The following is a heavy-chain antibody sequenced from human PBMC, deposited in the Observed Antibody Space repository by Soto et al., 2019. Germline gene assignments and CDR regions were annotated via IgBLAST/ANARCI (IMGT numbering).Heavy chain of an antibody. V-gene: IGHV4-61*01. D-gene: IGHD6-13*01. CDR1: GGSVSSGSYY. CDR2: IYYSGST. Sequence: SETLSLTCTVSGGSVSSGSYYWSWIRQPPGKGLEWIGYIYYSGSTNYNPSLKSRVTISVDTSKNQFSLKLSSVTAADTAVYYCARDHSSIAAAGTVYYYYGMDVWGQGTTVTVSS. CDR3: ARDHSSIAAAGTVYYYYGMDV. J-gene: IGHJ6*02.